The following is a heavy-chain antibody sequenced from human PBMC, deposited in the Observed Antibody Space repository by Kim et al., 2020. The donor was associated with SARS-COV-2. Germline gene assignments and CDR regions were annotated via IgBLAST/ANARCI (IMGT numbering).Heavy chain of an antibody. V-gene: IGHV4-34*01. Sequence: SETLSLTCAVYGGSFSGYYWSWIRQPPGKGLEWIGEINHSGSTNYNPSLKSRVTISVDTSKNQFSLKLSSVTAADTAVYYCARGQASDRSMDVWGKGTTVTVSS. CDR1: GGSFSGYY. CDR2: INHSGST. D-gene: IGHD3-16*02. CDR3: ARGQASDRSMDV. J-gene: IGHJ6*03.